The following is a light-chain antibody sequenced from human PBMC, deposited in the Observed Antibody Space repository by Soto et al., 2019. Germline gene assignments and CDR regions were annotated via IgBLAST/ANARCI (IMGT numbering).Light chain of an antibody. CDR1: QSVRSN. CDR3: QLRSNWPWT. V-gene: IGKV3-15*01. CDR2: GAS. J-gene: IGKJ1*01. Sequence: APATMSLSPSERASLSCMSSQSVRSNGASDQQKPCQAPRLLIHGASTRATGIPARFSCSGSGTDFTLAFSSREPEDFAGYCCQLRSNWPWTFGQGTKVDIK.